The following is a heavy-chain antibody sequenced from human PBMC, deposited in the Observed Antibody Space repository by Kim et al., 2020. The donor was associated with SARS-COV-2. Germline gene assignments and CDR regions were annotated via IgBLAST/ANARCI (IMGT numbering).Heavy chain of an antibody. V-gene: IGHV3-33*01. CDR1: GFTFSSYG. Sequence: GGSLRLSCAASGFTFSSYGMHWVRQAPGKGLEWVAVICYDGSNKYYADSVKGRFTISRDNSKNTLYLQMNSLRAEDTAVYYCARALAPYYDFWCGYYTWAFDLGGQGTRDTVSS. CDR3: ARALAPYYDFWCGYYTWAFDL. J-gene: IGHJ3*01. CDR2: ICYDGSNK. D-gene: IGHD3-3*01.